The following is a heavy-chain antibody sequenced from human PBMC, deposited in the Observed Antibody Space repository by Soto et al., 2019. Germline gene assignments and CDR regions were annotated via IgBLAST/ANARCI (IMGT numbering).Heavy chain of an antibody. Sequence: QVQLVQSGAEVKKPGASVKVSCKVSGYTLTELSMHWVRQAPGKGLEWMGGFDPEDGETIYAQKFQGRVTMNEDTSTDTAYMELSSLRSEDTAVYYGATDLVVVCSTKLASYYYGMDVWGQGTTVTVSS. CDR1: GYTLTELS. CDR3: ATDLVVVCSTKLASYYYGMDV. V-gene: IGHV1-24*01. J-gene: IGHJ6*02. D-gene: IGHD2-2*01. CDR2: FDPEDGET.